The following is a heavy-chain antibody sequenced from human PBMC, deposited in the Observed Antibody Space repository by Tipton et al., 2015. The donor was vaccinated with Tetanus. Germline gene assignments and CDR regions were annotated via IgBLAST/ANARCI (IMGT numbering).Heavy chain of an antibody. D-gene: IGHD6-6*01. Sequence: TLSLTCSVSGASISSGGYFWNWIRHRPGKGLEWIGYIYYSGSTYYNPSLNSRVTISLDRSKNQFSLKLTSVTAADTAVYYCARDQGGGRVVRLNWFDPWGQGTLVTVSS. J-gene: IGHJ5*02. CDR3: ARDQGGGRVVRLNWFDP. CDR1: GASISSGGYF. CDR2: IYYSGST. V-gene: IGHV4-31*03.